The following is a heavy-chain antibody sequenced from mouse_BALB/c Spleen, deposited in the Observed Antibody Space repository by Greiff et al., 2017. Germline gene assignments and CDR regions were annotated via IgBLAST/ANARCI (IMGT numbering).Heavy chain of an antibody. CDR2: IDPANGNT. CDR3: VRYGDSGEGAMDD. D-gene: IGHD2-13*01. J-gene: IGHJ4*01. CDR1: GFNIKDTY. V-gene: IGHV14-3*02. Sequence: EVQLQQSGAELVKPGASVKLSCTASGFNIKDTYMHWVKQRPEQGLEWIGRIDPANGNTKYDPKFQGKATITADTSSNTAYLQLSSLTSEDTAVYYCVRYGDSGEGAMDDWGQGTSVTVSS.